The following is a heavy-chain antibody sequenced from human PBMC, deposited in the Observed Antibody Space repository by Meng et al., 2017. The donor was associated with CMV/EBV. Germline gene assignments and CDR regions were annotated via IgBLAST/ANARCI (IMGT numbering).Heavy chain of an antibody. CDR2: IIPIFGTA. Sequence: SVKVSCKASGGTFSSYAISWVRQAPGQGLEWMGGIIPIFGTANYAQKFQGRVTITTDESTSTAYMELSSLRSEDTAVYYCARQWTSPILTGYYSVPYYYGMDVWGQGTTVTVSS. V-gene: IGHV1-69*05. J-gene: IGHJ6*02. CDR3: ARQWTSPILTGYYSVPYYYGMDV. CDR1: GGTFSSYA. D-gene: IGHD3-9*01.